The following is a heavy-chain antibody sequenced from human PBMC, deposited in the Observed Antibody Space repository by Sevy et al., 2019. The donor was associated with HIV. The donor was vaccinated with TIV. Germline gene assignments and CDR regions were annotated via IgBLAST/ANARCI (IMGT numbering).Heavy chain of an antibody. V-gene: IGHV3-53*01. CDR1: GFSVSSNY. CDR2: IYSGKST. D-gene: IGHD6-19*01. J-gene: IGHJ4*02. CDR3: AGVQSHTGWFDY. Sequence: GGSLRLSCEASGFSVSSNYMAWVRQAPGKGLEWVSVIYSGKSTDYRDSVNGGFTISRDSSKNTLYLQMDSLRAEDTAVYHCAGVQSHTGWFDYWGQGSLVTVSS.